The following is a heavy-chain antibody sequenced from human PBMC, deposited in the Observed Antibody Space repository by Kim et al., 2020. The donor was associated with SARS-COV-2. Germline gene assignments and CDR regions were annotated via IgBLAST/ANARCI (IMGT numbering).Heavy chain of an antibody. CDR3: ARRDYYGSGTHGLLEF. D-gene: IGHD3-10*01. CDR2: ISYDGSNT. V-gene: IGHV3-30*04. J-gene: IGHJ4*02. CDR1: GFTFSSFA. Sequence: GGSLRLSCAASGFTFSSFAMHWVRQAPGKGLEWVAVISYDGSNTYYTDSVKGRFTISRDNSRNMLYLQMNNLRAEDTAVYYCARRDYYGSGTHGLLEFWGQGALVTVSS.